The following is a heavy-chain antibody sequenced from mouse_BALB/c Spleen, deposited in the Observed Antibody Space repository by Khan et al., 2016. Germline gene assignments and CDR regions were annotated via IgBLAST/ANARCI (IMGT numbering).Heavy chain of an antibody. D-gene: IGHD2-14*01. CDR2: ISCYNGAT. V-gene: IGHV1S34*01. J-gene: IGHJ4*01. CDR3: ARSSRGTYYYAMDY. CDR1: GYSFTGYY. Sequence: LVKTGTSVKISCKASGYSFTGYYMHWVKQSHGKSLEWIGYISCYNGATRYNQKFKGKATFTVVTSSSTAYMQFNSLTSEDSAVYYCARSSRGTYYYAMDYWGQGTSVTVSS.